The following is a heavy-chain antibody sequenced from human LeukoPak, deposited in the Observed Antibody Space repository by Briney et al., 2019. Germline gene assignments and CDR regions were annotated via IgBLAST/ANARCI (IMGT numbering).Heavy chain of an antibody. V-gene: IGHV1-69*04. Sequence: SVKVSCKASGGTFSSYAISWVRQAPGQGLEWMGRIIPIFDIPNYAQKFQGRVTITADKSTSIAYMELSSLRSEDTAMYYCAREGSPGRYCSGGSCYPTRYNWFDPWGQGTLVTVSS. CDR2: IIPIFDIP. D-gene: IGHD2-15*01. J-gene: IGHJ5*02. CDR1: GGTFSSYA. CDR3: AREGSPGRYCSGGSCYPTRYNWFDP.